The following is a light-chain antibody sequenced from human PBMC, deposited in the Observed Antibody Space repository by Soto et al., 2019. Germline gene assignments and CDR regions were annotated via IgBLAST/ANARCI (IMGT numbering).Light chain of an antibody. J-gene: IGKJ4*01. CDR1: QTISSN. V-gene: IGKV3-15*01. CDR2: GAF. CDR3: QQHNNWPPIT. Sequence: ETVMTQSPATLSLSPGESATLSCRASQTISSNLAWYQQKPGQAPRLLIYGAFTRATGIPARFSGSGSGTEFTLTISSLQSEDFAVYYCQQHNNWPPITFGGGTKVEIK.